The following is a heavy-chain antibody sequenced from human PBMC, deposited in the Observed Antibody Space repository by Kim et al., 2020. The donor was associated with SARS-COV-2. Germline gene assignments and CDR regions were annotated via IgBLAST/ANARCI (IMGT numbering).Heavy chain of an antibody. V-gene: IGHV3-30*01. Sequence: KGRFNISRDNSKNTLYLQMNSLGAEDTAVYYCARGGGSGGSGSYYTTFDYWGQGTLVTVSS. D-gene: IGHD3-10*01. CDR3: ARGGGSGGSGSYYTTFDY. J-gene: IGHJ4*02.